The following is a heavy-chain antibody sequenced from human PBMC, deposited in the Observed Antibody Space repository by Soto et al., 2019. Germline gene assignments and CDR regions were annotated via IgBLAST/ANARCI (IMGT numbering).Heavy chain of an antibody. V-gene: IGHV4-4*08. Sequence: SETLSLTCTVSGDAISNYYWSCIRQTPWRGLEWIGFVHASGSSDYNPSLKRSVTISLHTSKSQFSLSLRSATAADTATYYCARGTRALITSSFAYWAQGISGTVFS. D-gene: IGHD1-20*01. CDR2: VHASGSS. J-gene: IGHJ4*02. CDR3: ARGTRALITSSFAY. CDR1: GDAISNYY.